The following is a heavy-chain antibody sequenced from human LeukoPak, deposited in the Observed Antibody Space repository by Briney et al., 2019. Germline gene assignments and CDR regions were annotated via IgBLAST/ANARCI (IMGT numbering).Heavy chain of an antibody. CDR2: INHSGST. J-gene: IGHJ4*02. CDR1: GGSFSGYY. CDR3: ARGSRVPYYDFWSGYLDY. D-gene: IGHD3-3*01. V-gene: IGHV4-34*01. Sequence: SETLSLTCAVYGGSFSGYYWSWIRQPPGKGLEWIWEINHSGSTNYNPSLKSRVTISVDTSKNQFSLKLSSVTAADTAVYYCARGSRVPYYDFWSGYLDYWGQGTLVTVSS.